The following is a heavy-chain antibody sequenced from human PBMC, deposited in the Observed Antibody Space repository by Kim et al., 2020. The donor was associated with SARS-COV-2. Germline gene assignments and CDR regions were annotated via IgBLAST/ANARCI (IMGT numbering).Heavy chain of an antibody. CDR3: AREGHEGGNLT. Sequence: NTRYSQNLQGRVTITRDTSANSAYMELKSLRSEDTAIYYCAREGHEGGNLTWGQGKMVTVSS. D-gene: IGHD2-21*01. J-gene: IGHJ3*01. CDR2: NT. V-gene: IGHV1-3*01.